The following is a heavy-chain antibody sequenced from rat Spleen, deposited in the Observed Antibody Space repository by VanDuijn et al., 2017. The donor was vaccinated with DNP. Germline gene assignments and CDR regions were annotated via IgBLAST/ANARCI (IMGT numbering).Heavy chain of an antibody. CDR2: IWTGGST. CDR1: GFSLTSNT. D-gene: IGHD5-1*01. V-gene: IGHV2-15*01. J-gene: IGHJ2*01. CDR3: AREAGSFDY. Sequence: QVQLRESGPGLVQPSQTLSLTCTVSGFSLTSNTIHWVRQPPGKGLEWVGAIWTGGSTDYNSALKSRLSISRDTSKSQVFLKMNRGQTEDTAMYFCAREAGSFDYWGQGVMVTVSS.